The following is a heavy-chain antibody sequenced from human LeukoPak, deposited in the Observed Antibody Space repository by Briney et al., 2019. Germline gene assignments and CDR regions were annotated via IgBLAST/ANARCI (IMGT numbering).Heavy chain of an antibody. D-gene: IGHD3-16*01. CDR2: ISSSSSYI. V-gene: IGHV3-21*01. J-gene: IGHJ4*02. CDR1: GFTFSSYS. CDR3: ARLPDKKGVDY. Sequence: PGGSLRLSCAASGFTFSSYSTNWVRQAPGKGLEWVSSISSSSSYIYYADSVRGRFTISRDNAKNSLYLQMNSLRAEDTAVYYCARLPDKKGVDYWGQGTLVTVSS.